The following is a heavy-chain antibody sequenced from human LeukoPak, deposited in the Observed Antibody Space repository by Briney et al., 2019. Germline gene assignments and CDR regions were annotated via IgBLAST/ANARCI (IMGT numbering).Heavy chain of an antibody. CDR2: IYYSGST. Sequence: SETLSLTCTVSGGSISSYYWSWIRQTPGKGLEWIGYIYYSGSTNYYPSLKSRVTISVDTSKNQFSLKLSSVTAADTAVYYCARLRVISGRIQLWPNYYYYGMDVWGQGTTVTVSS. J-gene: IGHJ6*02. D-gene: IGHD5-18*01. CDR1: GGSISSYY. CDR3: ARLRVISGRIQLWPNYYYYGMDV. V-gene: IGHV4-59*12.